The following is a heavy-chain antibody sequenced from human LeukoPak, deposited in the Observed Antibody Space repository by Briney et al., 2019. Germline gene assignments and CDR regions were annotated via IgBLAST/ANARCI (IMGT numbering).Heavy chain of an antibody. D-gene: IGHD6-25*01. Sequence: GSLRLSCAASGFTVSSNYMSWVRQAPGKGLEWIGYIYYSGSPNYNPSLKSRVTISVDTYKKQFSLKLSSVTAADTAVYYCATRSGGYWGQGTLVTVSS. V-gene: IGHV4-59*02. J-gene: IGHJ4*02. CDR2: IYYSGSP. CDR1: GFTVSSNY. CDR3: ATRSGGY.